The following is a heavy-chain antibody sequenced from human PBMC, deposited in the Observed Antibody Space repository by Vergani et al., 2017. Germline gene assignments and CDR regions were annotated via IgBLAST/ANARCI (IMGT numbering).Heavy chain of an antibody. CDR3: AIKGLAATGTQGGFDP. Sequence: QVQLVQSGAEVKKPGSSVKVSCKASGGTFSSYAISWVRQAPGQGLEWMGGIIPFFGAANYAQKFQGRVTITADKSTSTAYMELSSLRSEDTAIYYCAIKGLAATGTQGGFDPWGQGTLVTVSS. J-gene: IGHJ5*02. CDR1: GGTFSSYA. CDR2: IIPFFGAA. V-gene: IGHV1-69*06. D-gene: IGHD6-13*01.